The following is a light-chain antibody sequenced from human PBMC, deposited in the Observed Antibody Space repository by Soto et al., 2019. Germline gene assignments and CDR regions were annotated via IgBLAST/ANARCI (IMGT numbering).Light chain of an antibody. J-gene: IGLJ2*01. CDR2: TNN. CDR1: SSNVAAKP. V-gene: IGLV1-44*01. Sequence: QSVLTQPPSASGTPGQRVNISCSGSSSNVAAKPVNWYQVLPETAPKLLIYTNNQRPSGVPDRFSGSKSGTSASLAIIGLQSEDEAEYYCATWDDNMDALVFGGGTKLTVL. CDR3: ATWDDNMDALV.